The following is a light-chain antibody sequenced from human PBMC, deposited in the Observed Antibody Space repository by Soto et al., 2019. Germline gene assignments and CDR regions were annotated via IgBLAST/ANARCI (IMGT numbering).Light chain of an antibody. V-gene: IGLV2-14*01. CDR2: GVS. Sequence: QSALTQPASVSGSPGQSITISCTGTSSDIGGYNYVSWYQQYPGKAPKLIIFGVSDRPSGVSNRFSGSKSGTTASLTISGLQAEDEADYYCSSYKTRSTVVVFGGGTKLTVL. J-gene: IGLJ2*01. CDR1: SSDIGGYNY. CDR3: SSYKTRSTVVV.